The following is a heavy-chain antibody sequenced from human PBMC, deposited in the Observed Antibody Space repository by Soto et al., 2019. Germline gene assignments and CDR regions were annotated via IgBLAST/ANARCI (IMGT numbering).Heavy chain of an antibody. CDR3: ARGLRSYGDYAYYFDY. CDR2: INHSGST. CDR1: GGSFSGYY. Sequence: PSETLSLTCAVYGGSFSGYYWSWIRQPPGKGLEWIGEINHSGSTNYNPSLKSRVTISVDTSKNQFSLKLSSVTAADTAVYYCARGLRSYGDYAYYFDYWGQGTLVTVSS. V-gene: IGHV4-34*01. J-gene: IGHJ4*02. D-gene: IGHD4-17*01.